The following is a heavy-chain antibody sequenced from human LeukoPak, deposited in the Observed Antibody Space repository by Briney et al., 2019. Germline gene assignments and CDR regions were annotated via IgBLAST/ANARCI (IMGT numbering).Heavy chain of an antibody. Sequence: ASVKVSCKASGYTFTSYYMHWVRQAPGQGLEWMGIINPSGGSTSYAQKFQGRVTMTRDMSTSTVYMELSSLRSEDTAVYYCRVYSSSNQSGYWGQGTLVTVSS. CDR2: INPSGGST. D-gene: IGHD6-6*01. CDR3: RVYSSSNQSGY. V-gene: IGHV1-46*01. J-gene: IGHJ4*02. CDR1: GYTFTSYY.